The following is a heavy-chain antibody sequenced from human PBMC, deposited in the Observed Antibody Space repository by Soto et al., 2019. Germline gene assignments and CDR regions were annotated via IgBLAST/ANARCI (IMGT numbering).Heavy chain of an antibody. V-gene: IGHV5-51*01. CDR1: LYSCADFG. D-gene: IGHD6-19*01. CDR2: IYPGDSDT. Sequence: GLSLRIRWKVSLYSCADFGGVGVVKKPVKVLDWMGIIYPGDSDTRYSPPFQGQVTISADKSISTAYLQWSSLKASDTAMYYCARCLRNYSSGWNDAFDIWGRGTMVTVSS. CDR3: ARCLRNYSSGWNDAFDI. J-gene: IGHJ3*02.